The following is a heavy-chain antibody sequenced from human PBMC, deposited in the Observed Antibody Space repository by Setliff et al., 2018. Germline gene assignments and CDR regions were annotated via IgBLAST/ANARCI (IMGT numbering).Heavy chain of an antibody. Sequence: GASVKVSCKASGYIFAGYYMHWVRQTPGQGLEWMGWISAYNGKTYSAQKFQDRVTLTTHTSTNMGYLELRDLRSDDTAVYYCLRLVRYCTKIACQATSGDEVWGLGTLVTVSS. CDR1: GYIFAGYY. D-gene: IGHD2-8*01. V-gene: IGHV1-18*01. CDR3: LRLVRYCTKIACQATSGDEV. J-gene: IGHJ4*02. CDR2: ISAYNGKT.